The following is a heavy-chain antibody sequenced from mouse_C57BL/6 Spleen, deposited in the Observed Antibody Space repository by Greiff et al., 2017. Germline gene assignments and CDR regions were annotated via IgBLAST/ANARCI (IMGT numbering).Heavy chain of an antibody. CDR2: IYPGSGST. CDR1: GYTFTSYW. D-gene: IGHD1-1*02. Sequence: QVQLQQPGAELVKPGASVKMSCKASGYTFTSYWITWVKQRPGQGLEWIGDIYPGSGSTNYNEKFKGKATFTADTSSNTAYMQLSSLTTEDSAIYYCARGRVAPAMDYWGQGTSVTVSS. CDR3: ARGRVAPAMDY. J-gene: IGHJ4*01. V-gene: IGHV1-55*01.